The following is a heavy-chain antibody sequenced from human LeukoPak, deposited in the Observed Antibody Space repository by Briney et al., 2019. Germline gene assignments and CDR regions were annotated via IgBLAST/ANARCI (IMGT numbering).Heavy chain of an antibody. CDR1: GGSISSSSYY. D-gene: IGHD5-18*01. J-gene: IGHJ4*02. CDR2: IYYSGST. V-gene: IGHV4-39*07. CDR3: ARVWTAMVYFDY. Sequence: SETLSLTCTVSGGSISSSSYYWGWIRQPPGKGLEWIGSIYYSGSTYYNPSLKSRVTISVDTSKNQFSLKLSSVTAADTAVYYCARVWTAMVYFDYWGQGTLVTVSS.